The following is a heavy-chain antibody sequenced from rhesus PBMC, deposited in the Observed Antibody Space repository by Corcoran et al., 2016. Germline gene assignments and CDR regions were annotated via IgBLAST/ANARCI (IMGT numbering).Heavy chain of an antibody. D-gene: IGHD1-26*01. CDR1: GGSISSNY. J-gene: IGHJ6*01. CDR3: AREELYNWNLNGLDS. Sequence: QLQLQESGPGLVKPSETLSLTCAVSGGSISSNYWSWIRQPPGKGLEWIGRISGSGGSTDSTPPRKSRFTISTGTSKNQFSLKLGLVTAADTAVYYCAREELYNWNLNGLDSWGQGVVVTVSS. V-gene: IGHV4-173*01. CDR2: ISGSGGST.